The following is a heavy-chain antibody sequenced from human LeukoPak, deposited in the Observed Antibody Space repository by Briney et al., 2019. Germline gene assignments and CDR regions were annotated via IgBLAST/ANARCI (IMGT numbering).Heavy chain of an antibody. D-gene: IGHD3-3*01. CDR1: GGSISSRTYY. CDR3: ARRKRDFWSGYYVIGFDP. CDR2: ICHSGST. V-gene: IGHV4-39*07. Sequence: SETLSLTCTFSGGSISSRTYYWGWIRQPPGTGLEWIGSICHSGSTYYNPSLKSRVTISVDTSKNQFSLKLSSVTAADTAVYYCARRKRDFWSGYYVIGFDPWGQGTLVTVSS. J-gene: IGHJ5*02.